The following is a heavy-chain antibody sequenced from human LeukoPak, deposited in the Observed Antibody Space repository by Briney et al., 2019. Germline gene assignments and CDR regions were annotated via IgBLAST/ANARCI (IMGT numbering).Heavy chain of an antibody. CDR3: ARQSIAVAGWGN. Sequence: SETLSLTCTVSGGSISSSSYYWGWIRQPPGKGLEWIGSIYYSGSTYYNPSLKSRVTISVDTSKNQFSLKLSSVTAADTAVYYCARQSIAVAGWGNWGQGTLVTVSS. CDR2: IYYSGST. J-gene: IGHJ4*02. V-gene: IGHV4-39*01. D-gene: IGHD6-19*01. CDR1: GGSISSSSYY.